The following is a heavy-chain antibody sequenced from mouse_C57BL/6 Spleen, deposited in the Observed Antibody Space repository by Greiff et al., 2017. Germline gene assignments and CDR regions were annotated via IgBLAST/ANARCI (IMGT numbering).Heavy chain of an antibody. CDR3: AKDGDYCGSSCGFAY. CDR2: IWRGGST. V-gene: IGHV2-5*01. D-gene: IGHD1-1*01. CDR1: GFSLTSYG. Sequence: VKVVESGPGLVQPSQSLSITCTVSGFSLTSYGVHWVSQSPGKGLEWLGVIWRGGSTDYNAAFMYRLSITKDNYTSHVYLKMNSRQADDTAIYYCAKDGDYCGSSCGFAYWGQGTLVTVAA. J-gene: IGHJ3*01.